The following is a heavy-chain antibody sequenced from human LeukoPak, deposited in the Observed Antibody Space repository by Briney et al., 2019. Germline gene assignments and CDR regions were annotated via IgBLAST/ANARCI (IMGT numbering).Heavy chain of an antibody. V-gene: IGHV3-23*01. Sequence: GGSLRLSCAASGFTFSHYAMNWVRLAPGKGLEWVSVISSGGGTTYYSDSVKGRFIISRDNSKNMLYLQMNSLRVDDTALYYCAKAGIAVPATPEYCGQGTQVTVSS. CDR2: ISSGGGTT. J-gene: IGHJ4*02. CDR1: GFTFSHYA. CDR3: AKAGIAVPATPEY. D-gene: IGHD6-19*01.